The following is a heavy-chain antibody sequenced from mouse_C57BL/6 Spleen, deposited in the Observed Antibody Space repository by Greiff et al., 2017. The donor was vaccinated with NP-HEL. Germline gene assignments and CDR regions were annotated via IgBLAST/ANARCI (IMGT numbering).Heavy chain of an antibody. J-gene: IGHJ2*01. CDR1: GFTFNTYA. CDR3: VRETSLRYYFDY. CDR2: IRSKSSNYAT. V-gene: IGHV10-3*01. Sequence: DVMLVESGGGLVQPKGSLKLSCAASGFTFNTYAMHWVRQAPGKGLEWVARIRSKSSNYATYYADSVKDRFTISRDDSQSMLYLQMNNLKTEDTAMYYCVRETSLRYYFDYWGQGTTLTVSS. D-gene: IGHD1-1*01.